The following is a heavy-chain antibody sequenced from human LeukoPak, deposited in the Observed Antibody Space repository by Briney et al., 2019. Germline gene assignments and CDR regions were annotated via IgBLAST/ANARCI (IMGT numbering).Heavy chain of an antibody. CDR3: AREVGAIQYYFDY. V-gene: IGHV4-4*02. D-gene: IGHD1-26*01. CDR2: IYHSGST. CDR1: GGSISSSNW. J-gene: IGHJ4*02. Sequence: SETLSLTCAVSGGSISSSNWWSWVRQPPGKGLEWIREIYHSGSTNYNPSLKSRVTISVDKSKNQFSLKLSSVTAADTAVYYCAREVGAIQYYFDYWGQGTLVTVSS.